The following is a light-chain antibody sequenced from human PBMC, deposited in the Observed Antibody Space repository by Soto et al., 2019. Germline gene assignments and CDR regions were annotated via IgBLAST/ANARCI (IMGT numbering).Light chain of an antibody. CDR2: GAS. Sequence: EIVLTQSPGTLSLSPGERATLSCRAGQSVSSSYLAWYQQKPGQAPRLLIYGASSRATGIPDRFSGSGSGTDFTLTISRLEPEDFAVYYCQQYGSSHWTFGQGTKVEIK. CDR3: QQYGSSHWT. V-gene: IGKV3-20*01. CDR1: QSVSSSY. J-gene: IGKJ1*01.